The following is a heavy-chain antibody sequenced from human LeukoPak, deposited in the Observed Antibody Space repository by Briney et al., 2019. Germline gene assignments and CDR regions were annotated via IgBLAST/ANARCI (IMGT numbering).Heavy chain of an antibody. D-gene: IGHD2-2*01. J-gene: IGHJ4*02. CDR3: ASTGYCSSTSCYGIDY. Sequence: GESLKISCKGSGYSFTSYWISWVRQMPGKGLEWMGRIDPSDSYTNYSPSFQGHVTVSADKSINTAYLQWSSLKASDTAMYYCASTGYCSSTSCYGIDYWGQGTLVTVSS. CDR1: GYSFTSYW. V-gene: IGHV5-10-1*01. CDR2: IDPSDSYT.